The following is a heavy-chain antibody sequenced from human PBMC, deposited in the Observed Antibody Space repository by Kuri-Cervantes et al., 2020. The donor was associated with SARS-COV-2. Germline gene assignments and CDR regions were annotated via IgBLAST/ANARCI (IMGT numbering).Heavy chain of an antibody. J-gene: IGHJ4*02. Sequence: GGSLRLSCAASGFTFSSYGMHWVRQAPGKELEWVAFIRYDGSNKYYADSVKGRFTISRDNARNSLYLQMNSLRPEDTAFYYCAKDRAALLGYTFGPDLDYWGQGTQVTVSS. CDR3: AKDRAALLGYTFGPDLDY. CDR2: IRYDGSNK. D-gene: IGHD5-18*01. V-gene: IGHV3-30*02. CDR1: GFTFSSYG.